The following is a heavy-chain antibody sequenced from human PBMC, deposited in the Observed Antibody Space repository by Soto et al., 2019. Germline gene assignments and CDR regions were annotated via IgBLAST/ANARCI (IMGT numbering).Heavy chain of an antibody. V-gene: IGHV4-59*08. Sequence: PSETLSLTCAVYGGSISSYYWSWIRQPPGKGLEWIGYIYYSGSTNYNPSLKSRVTISVDTSKNQFSLKLSSVTAADTAVYYCARSRIIVVVPAAMEGWFDPWGQGTLVTVS. J-gene: IGHJ5*02. D-gene: IGHD2-2*01. CDR2: IYYSGST. CDR1: GGSISSYY. CDR3: ARSRIIVVVPAAMEGWFDP.